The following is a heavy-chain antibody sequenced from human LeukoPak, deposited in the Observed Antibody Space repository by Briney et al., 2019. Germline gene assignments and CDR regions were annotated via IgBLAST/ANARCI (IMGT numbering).Heavy chain of an antibody. V-gene: IGHV4-39*01. CDR1: GGSISSSSYY. Sequence: PSETLSLTCTVSGGSISSSSYYWGWIRQPPGTGLEWIGSIYYSGSTYYNPSLKSRVTISVDTSKNQFSLKLSSVTAADTAVYYCARLPPLITMIVEAQLKNGAFDIWGQGTMVTVSS. CDR2: IYYSGST. CDR3: ARLPPLITMIVEAQLKNGAFDI. J-gene: IGHJ3*02. D-gene: IGHD3-22*01.